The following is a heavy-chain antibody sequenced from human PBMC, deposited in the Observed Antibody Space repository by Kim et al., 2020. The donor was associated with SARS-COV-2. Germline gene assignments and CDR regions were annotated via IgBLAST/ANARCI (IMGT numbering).Heavy chain of an antibody. CDR1: GFTFSTYA. CDR2: VGGSGGNT. CDR3: AKGRSENIAAAFNY. J-gene: IGHJ4*02. V-gene: IGHV3-23*01. D-gene: IGHD6-13*01. Sequence: GGSLRLSCAASGFTFSTYAMGWVRQAPGKGLEWVSTVGGSGGNTYHADSAKGRFTIFRDNSKNTVDLQMNSLRAEDTAVYYCAKGRSENIAAAFNYWGQGALVSVSS.